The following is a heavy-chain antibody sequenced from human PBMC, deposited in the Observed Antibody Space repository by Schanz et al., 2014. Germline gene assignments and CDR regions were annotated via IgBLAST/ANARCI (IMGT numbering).Heavy chain of an antibody. D-gene: IGHD4-17*01. CDR3: VRDTDYHFDY. CDR1: GFTFNNFN. CDR2: TSNDGSFT. V-gene: IGHV3-74*01. Sequence: EVQLVESGGGLVKPGGSLRLSCAASGFTFNNFNMNWVRQAPGKGLVWVSRTSNDGSFTTFADSVKGRFTISRDNAKNTLYLQMNSLRAEDTAVYYCVRDTDYHFDYWGQGTLVTVSS. J-gene: IGHJ4*02.